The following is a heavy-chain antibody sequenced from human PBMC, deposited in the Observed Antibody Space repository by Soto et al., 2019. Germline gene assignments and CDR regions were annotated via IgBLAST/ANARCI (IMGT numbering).Heavy chain of an antibody. CDR3: AIEPIITPRGVTQVDP. V-gene: IGHV4-31*03. CDR2: IKNSGTT. D-gene: IGHD3-10*01. Sequence: QVQLQESGPGLVSPSQTLSLTCTVSGAPISSKGYYWSWIRQHPGKGPEWIGYIKNSGTTFYNPSLGSRFTMSLDAAENHFSLELRSVTVADTAVYYFAIEPIITPRGVTQVDPWGQGTLVSVSS. CDR1: GAPISSKGYY. J-gene: IGHJ5*02.